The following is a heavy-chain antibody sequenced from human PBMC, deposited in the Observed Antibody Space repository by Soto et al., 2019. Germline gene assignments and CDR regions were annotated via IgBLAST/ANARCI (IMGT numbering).Heavy chain of an antibody. CDR3: ARGLGYCNVGSCSGAFDM. CDR2: ISGSSSYI. CDR1: GLSFSSDS. D-gene: IGHD2-15*01. V-gene: IGHV3-21*01. Sequence: EVQLVESGGGLVKPGGSLRLSCTASGLSFSSDSMNWVRQAPGKGLEWVSSISGSSSYIYYADSVKGRFTISRDNAKNSVYVQMNGLRAEDTAVYYCARGLGYCNVGSCSGAFDMWGQGTMVTVSS. J-gene: IGHJ3*02.